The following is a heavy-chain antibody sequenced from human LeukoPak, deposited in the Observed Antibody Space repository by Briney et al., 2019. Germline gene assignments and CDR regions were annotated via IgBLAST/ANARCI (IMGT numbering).Heavy chain of an antibody. J-gene: IGHJ4*02. V-gene: IGHV3-23*01. D-gene: IGHD3/OR15-3a*01. CDR3: AKDHTIWAGAYYFDY. CDR1: GFTFSSYA. Sequence: GGSLRLSCAASGFTFSSYAMHWVRQAPGKGLEWVSAISGSGGSTYYADSVKGRFTISRDNSKNTLYLQMNSLRAEDTAVYYCAKDHTIWAGAYYFDYWGQGTLVTVSS. CDR2: ISGSGGST.